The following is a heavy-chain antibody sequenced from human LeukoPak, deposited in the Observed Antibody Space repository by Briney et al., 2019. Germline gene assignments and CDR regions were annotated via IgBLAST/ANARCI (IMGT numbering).Heavy chain of an antibody. CDR2: INHSGST. D-gene: IGHD3-10*01. CDR1: GGSFSGYY. Sequence: SETLSLTCAVYGGSFSGYYWSWIRQPPGKGLEWIGEINHSGSTNYNPSLKSRVTISVDTSKSQFSLKLSSVTAADTAVYYCARSRLLWFRELLYDYWGQGTLATVSS. J-gene: IGHJ4*02. V-gene: IGHV4-34*01. CDR3: ARSRLLWFRELLYDY.